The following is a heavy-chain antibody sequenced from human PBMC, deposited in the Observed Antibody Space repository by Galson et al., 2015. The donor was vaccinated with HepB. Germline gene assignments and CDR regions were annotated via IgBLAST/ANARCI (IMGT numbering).Heavy chain of an antibody. CDR1: EYTFTSYD. J-gene: IGHJ4*02. CDR2: MNPNSGNT. CDR3: ARSCSSTSCYTGGEWFIDY. D-gene: IGHD2-2*02. V-gene: IGHV1-8*01. Sequence: SVKVSCKASEYTFTSYDINWVRQATGQGLEWMGWMNPNSGNTGYAQKFQGRVTMTRNTSISTAYMELSSLRSEDTAVYYCARSCSSTSCYTGGEWFIDYWGQGTLVTVSS.